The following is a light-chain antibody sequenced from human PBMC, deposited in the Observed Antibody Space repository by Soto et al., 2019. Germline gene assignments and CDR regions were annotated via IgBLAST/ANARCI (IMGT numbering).Light chain of an antibody. V-gene: IGKV1-5*01. CDR3: QQYNSYSGT. CDR2: DAS. J-gene: IGKJ1*01. Sequence: DIQMTQSPSTLSASVGDRVTITCRASQSISSWLAWYQQKPGKAPKLLIYDASSLESGVTSRFSGSGSGTEFTLTISSLQPDDFATYYCQQYNSYSGTFGQGTKVGIK. CDR1: QSISSW.